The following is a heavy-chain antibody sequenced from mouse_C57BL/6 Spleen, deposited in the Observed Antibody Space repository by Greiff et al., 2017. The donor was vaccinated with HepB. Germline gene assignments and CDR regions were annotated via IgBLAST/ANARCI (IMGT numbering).Heavy chain of an antibody. Sequence: EVKLQESGPGLVKPSQSLSLTCSVPGYSITSGYYWNWIRQFPGNKLEWMGYISYDGSNNYNPSLKNRISITRDTSKNQFFLKLNSVTTEDTATYYCARGAQAPAWFAYWGQGTLVTVSA. CDR1: GYSITSGYY. D-gene: IGHD3-2*02. J-gene: IGHJ3*01. CDR2: ISYDGSN. CDR3: ARGAQAPAWFAY. V-gene: IGHV3-6*01.